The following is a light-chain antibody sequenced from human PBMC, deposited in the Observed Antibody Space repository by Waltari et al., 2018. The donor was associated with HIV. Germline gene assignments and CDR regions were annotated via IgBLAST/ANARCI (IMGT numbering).Light chain of an antibody. CDR2: GAS. J-gene: IGKJ4*01. Sequence: IVLTQSPGPLSLSPGERATLSCRASQSVSSSYLAWYQQKPGQAPRLLIYGASRRATGIPDRFSGSGSGTDFTLTISRLEPEDFAVYYCQQYGRSVTFGGGTKVEIK. CDR1: QSVSSSY. CDR3: QQYGRSVT. V-gene: IGKV3-20*01.